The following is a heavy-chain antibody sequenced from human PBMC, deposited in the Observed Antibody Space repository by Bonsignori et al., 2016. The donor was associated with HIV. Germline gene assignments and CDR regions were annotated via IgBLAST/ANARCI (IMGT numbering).Heavy chain of an antibody. CDR2: TYYRSKWYT. J-gene: IGHJ6*03. CDR3: ARGERLTASGEGLGYYYYYLGV. V-gene: IGHV6-1*01. D-gene: IGHD2-15*01. Sequence: WIRQSPSRGLEWLGRTYYRSKWYTDYAVSVKSRVTIHPDTSKNQFSLQLNSVTPEDSAMYFCARGERLTASGEGLGYYYYYLGVWGKGTTVTVSS.